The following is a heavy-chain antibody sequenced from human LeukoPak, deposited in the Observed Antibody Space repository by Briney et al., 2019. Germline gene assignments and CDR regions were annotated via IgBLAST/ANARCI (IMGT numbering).Heavy chain of an antibody. J-gene: IGHJ6*02. V-gene: IGHV4-34*01. CDR2: INHSGST. CDR3: ARGGATTSGYCSSTSCFTKNHYYYYGMDV. CDR1: GGSFSGYY. D-gene: IGHD2-2*02. Sequence: SETLSLTCAVYGGSFSGYYWSWIRQPPGKGLEWIGEINHSGSTNYNPSLKSRVTRSVDTSKNQFSLKLSSVTAADTAVYYCARGGATTSGYCSSTSCFTKNHYYYYGMDVWGQGTTVTVSS.